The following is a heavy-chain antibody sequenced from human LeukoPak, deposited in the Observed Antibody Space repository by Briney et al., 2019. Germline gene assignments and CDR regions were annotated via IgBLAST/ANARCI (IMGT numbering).Heavy chain of an antibody. D-gene: IGHD6-13*01. Sequence: GASVKVSCKASGYTFTSYGISWVRQAPGQGLEWMGWISAYNGNTNYVQKYQGRVTMTTDTSTSIAYMELRSLRSDDTAVYYCARAYSSSLYDLFDYWGQGTLVTVSS. J-gene: IGHJ4*02. CDR3: ARAYSSSLYDLFDY. CDR2: ISAYNGNT. CDR1: GYTFTSYG. V-gene: IGHV1-18*01.